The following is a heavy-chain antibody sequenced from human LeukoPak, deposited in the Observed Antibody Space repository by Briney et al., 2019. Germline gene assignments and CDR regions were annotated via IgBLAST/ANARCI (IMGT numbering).Heavy chain of an antibody. Sequence: GASVKVSCKASGYTFTNYDINWVRQATGQGLEYMGWMNPNTGNTGYAQKFQGRITMTRNTSISTAYMELSRLRSDDTAVYYCARDRDSSWYYYYYYMDVWGKGTTVTISS. CDR1: GYTFTNYD. V-gene: IGHV1-8*01. J-gene: IGHJ6*03. CDR3: ARDRDSSWYYYYYYMDV. CDR2: MNPNTGNT. D-gene: IGHD6-13*01.